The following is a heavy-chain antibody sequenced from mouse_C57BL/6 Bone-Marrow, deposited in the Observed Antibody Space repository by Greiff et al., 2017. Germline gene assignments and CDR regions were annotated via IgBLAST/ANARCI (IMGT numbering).Heavy chain of an antibody. CDR3: ARRGSSPYYFDY. J-gene: IGHJ2*01. V-gene: IGHV5-17*01. CDR1: GFTFSDYG. CDR2: ISSGSSTI. D-gene: IGHD1-1*01. Sequence: EVNLVESGGGLVKPGGSLKLSCAASGFTFSDYGMHWVLQAPEKGLEWVAYISSGSSTIYYADTVKGRFTISRDHAKNTLFLQMTSLRSEYTAMYYCARRGSSPYYFDYWGQGTTLTVSS.